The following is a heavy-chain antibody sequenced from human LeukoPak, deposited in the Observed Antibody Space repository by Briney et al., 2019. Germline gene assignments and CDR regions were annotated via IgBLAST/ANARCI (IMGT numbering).Heavy chain of an antibody. Sequence: TGESLKISCKGSGYSFTSYWIAWARQMPGKGLEWMGIIYPGDSDARYNPSFEGHITISVDKSRSTAYLQWRSLRASDTATYYCARQEDSGRYWSYYYPWGQGTLITVSS. CDR3: ARQEDSGRYWSYYYP. J-gene: IGHJ5*02. D-gene: IGHD3-10*01. V-gene: IGHV5-51*01. CDR1: GYSFTSYW. CDR2: IYPGDSDA.